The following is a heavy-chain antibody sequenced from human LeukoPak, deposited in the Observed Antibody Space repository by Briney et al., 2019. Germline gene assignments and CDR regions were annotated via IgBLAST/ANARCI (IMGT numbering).Heavy chain of an antibody. Sequence: GRSLRLSCAASGFTFSSYGMHWVRQAPGKGLEWVAVISYDGSNKYYADSVKGRFTISGDNSKNTLYLQMNSLRAEDTAVYYCASRSSTGHYYYYGMDVWGQGTTVTVSS. D-gene: IGHD1-26*01. CDR2: ISYDGSNK. J-gene: IGHJ6*02. CDR3: ASRSSTGHYYYYGMDV. V-gene: IGHV3-30*03. CDR1: GFTFSSYG.